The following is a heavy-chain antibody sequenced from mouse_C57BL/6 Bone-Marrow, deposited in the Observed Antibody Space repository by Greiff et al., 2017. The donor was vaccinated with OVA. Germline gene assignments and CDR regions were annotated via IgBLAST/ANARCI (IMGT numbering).Heavy chain of an antibody. J-gene: IGHJ1*03. Sequence: QVQLQQSDAELVKPGASVKISCKASGYTFTDHTIHWMKQRPEQGLEWIGNIYPRDGSTKYNAKFKGKATLTADKSSSTAYLQLNSLPSEDSAVYFWGRFGSSCGYFDDWGTGTTVTVSS. CDR2: IYPRDGST. CDR1: GYTFTDHT. V-gene: IGHV1-78*01. CDR3: GRFGSSCGYFDD. D-gene: IGHD1-1*01.